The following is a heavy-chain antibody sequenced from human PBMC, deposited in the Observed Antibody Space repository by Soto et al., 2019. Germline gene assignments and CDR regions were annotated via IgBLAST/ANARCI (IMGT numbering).Heavy chain of an antibody. CDR3: AGSSSDYYYGMDV. Sequence: ASVKVSCKASGGTFSSYAISWVRQAPGQGLEWMGGINPSGGSTSYAQKFQGRVTMTRDTSTSTVYMELSSLRSEDTAVYYCAGSSSDYYYGMDVWGQGTTVTV. V-gene: IGHV1-46*01. CDR2: INPSGGST. CDR1: GGTFSSYA. J-gene: IGHJ6*02.